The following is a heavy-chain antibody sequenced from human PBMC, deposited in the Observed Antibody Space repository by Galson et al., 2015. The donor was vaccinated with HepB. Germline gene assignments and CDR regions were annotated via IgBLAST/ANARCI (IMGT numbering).Heavy chain of an antibody. Sequence: SVKVSCKASSYSFIIYGISWVRQAPGQGLEWMGWISGYNDNTNYEQKFQGRVTMTRDTSTSTVYMELSSLRSEDTAVYYCARDHKTTYAFDIWGQGTMVTVSS. CDR2: ISGYNDNT. CDR3: ARDHKTTYAFDI. V-gene: IGHV1-18*01. J-gene: IGHJ3*02. D-gene: IGHD1-7*01. CDR1: SYSFIIYG.